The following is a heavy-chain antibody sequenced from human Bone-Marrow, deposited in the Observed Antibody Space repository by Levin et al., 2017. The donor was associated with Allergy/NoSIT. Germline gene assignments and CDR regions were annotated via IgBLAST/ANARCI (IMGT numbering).Heavy chain of an antibody. Sequence: KPGGSLRLSCAASGFSFSSYSINWVRQAPGKGLEWVSSIGTSSTSMFYADSMKGRFTISRDNAKNSVYLQMNSLRAEDTAVYYCARLTGGSGWYYFDYWGRGTLVTVSS. CDR3: ARLTGGSGWYYFDY. D-gene: IGHD6-19*01. J-gene: IGHJ4*02. CDR1: GFSFSSYS. CDR2: IGTSSTSM. V-gene: IGHV3-21*06.